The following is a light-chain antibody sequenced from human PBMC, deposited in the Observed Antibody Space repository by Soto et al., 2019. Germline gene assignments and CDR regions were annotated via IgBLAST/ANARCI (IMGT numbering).Light chain of an antibody. Sequence: QSVLTQPPSVSGTPGQSITISCSGSSSNIGTYTLNWYQHLPGTAPKLLLSTYDQRPSGVADRFSGSKSGTSASLAISGLQSEDEADYYCAACDDRVNGVVFGGGTKLTVL. CDR2: TYD. J-gene: IGLJ2*01. CDR1: SSNIGTYT. V-gene: IGLV1-44*01. CDR3: AACDDRVNGVV.